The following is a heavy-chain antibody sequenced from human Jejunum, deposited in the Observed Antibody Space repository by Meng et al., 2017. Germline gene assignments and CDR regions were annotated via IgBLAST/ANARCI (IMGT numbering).Heavy chain of an antibody. Sequence: QVQLQQWGAGLLKPSETLSITCAVYGGSIGGYYWTWIRQPPGKGLEWIGEINDSGSTNYNPSLKSRVTISVDTSKSQFYLRVSSVTAADTAVYYCARGNEYSNYGADFWGQGTLVTVSS. CDR3: ARGNEYSNYGADF. CDR1: GGSIGGYY. D-gene: IGHD4-11*01. V-gene: IGHV4-34*01. CDR2: INDSGST. J-gene: IGHJ4*02.